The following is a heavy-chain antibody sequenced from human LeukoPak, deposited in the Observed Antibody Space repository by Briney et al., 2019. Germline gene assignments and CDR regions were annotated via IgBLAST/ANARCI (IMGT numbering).Heavy chain of an antibody. CDR3: ATGARSSGWYEGPY. Sequence: GGSLRLSCAASGFIFSSYWMTWVRQAPGKGLEWVANIKQAGSENSYVDSVKGRFTISRDNAKNSLYLQINSLRAEDTAVYYCATGARSSGWYEGPYWGQGTLVTISS. CDR1: GFIFSSYW. J-gene: IGHJ4*02. CDR2: IKQAGSEN. D-gene: IGHD6-19*01. V-gene: IGHV3-7*01.